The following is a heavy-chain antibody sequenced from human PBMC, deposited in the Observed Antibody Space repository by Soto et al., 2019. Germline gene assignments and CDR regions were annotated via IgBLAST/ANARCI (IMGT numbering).Heavy chain of an antibody. Sequence: SETLSLTCTVSGGSISGFYWTWIRQPPGKGLEYIGYIYYSGNTNYNPSLKSRVTISVDTSKNQFSLRLSSVAAADTAVYYCARPGNYGSGSYLYYLDYWGQGTLVTV. D-gene: IGHD3-10*01. J-gene: IGHJ4*02. CDR3: ARPGNYGSGSYLYYLDY. CDR2: IYYSGNT. CDR1: GGSISGFY. V-gene: IGHV4-59*01.